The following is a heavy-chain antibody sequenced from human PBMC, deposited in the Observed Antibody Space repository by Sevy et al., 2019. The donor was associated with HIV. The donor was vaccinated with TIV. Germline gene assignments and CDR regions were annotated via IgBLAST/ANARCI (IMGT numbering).Heavy chain of an antibody. CDR1: GFTVSSNY. CDR2: IYSSGST. D-gene: IGHD5-18*01. Sequence: GGSLILSCAASGFTVSSNYMSWVRQAPGKGLEWVSVIYSSGSTYYADSVKGRFTISRDNSKNTLYLQMNSLRAEDTAVYYCASRLSYSYGYGSYWGQGTLVTVSS. CDR3: ASRLSYSYGYGSY. V-gene: IGHV3-53*01. J-gene: IGHJ4*02.